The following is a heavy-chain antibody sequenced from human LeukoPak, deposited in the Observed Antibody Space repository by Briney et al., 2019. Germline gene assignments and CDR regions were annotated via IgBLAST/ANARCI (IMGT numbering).Heavy chain of an antibody. J-gene: IGHJ4*02. CDR3: ARLFSGIETFNY. CDR2: IRYDGSNK. CDR1: GFTFSSYG. Sequence: GGSLRLSCAASGFTFSSYGMHWVRQAPGKGLEWVAFIRYDGSNKYYADSVKGRFTISRDNSKNTLYLQMNSLRAEDTAVYYCARLFSGIETFNYWGQGALVTVSS. V-gene: IGHV3-30*02. D-gene: IGHD1-26*01.